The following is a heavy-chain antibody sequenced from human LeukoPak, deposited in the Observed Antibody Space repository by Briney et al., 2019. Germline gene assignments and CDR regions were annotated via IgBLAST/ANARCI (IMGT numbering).Heavy chain of an antibody. J-gene: IGHJ5*01. V-gene: IGHV3-7*01. Sequence: GGSLRLSCAASGFTFSNYWMHWVRQAPGKGLEWVANIKRDGNEKNYVDSVRGRFSISRDNAKNSLYLQMDSLRAEDTAVYYCAKEGAYPIITYDSWGQGALVTVSS. D-gene: IGHD3-10*01. CDR3: AKEGAYPIITYDS. CDR1: GFTFSNYW. CDR2: IKRDGNEK.